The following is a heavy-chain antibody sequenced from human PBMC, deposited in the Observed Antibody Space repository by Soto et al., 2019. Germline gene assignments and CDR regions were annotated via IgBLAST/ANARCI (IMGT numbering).Heavy chain of an antibody. Sequence: QSQTLSLTCAISGDSVSTNSGAWNWIRQSPSRGLEWLGRTYYRSKWYFDYAASVRSRITINQDTSKNQHSLQLDSVTPEDTALYYCVRDGCSPTTCYGGRMNAFDIWGQGTVVTVSS. J-gene: IGHJ3*02. V-gene: IGHV6-1*01. CDR1: GDSVSTNSGA. CDR2: TYYRSKWYF. CDR3: VRDGCSPTTCYGGRMNAFDI. D-gene: IGHD2-2*01.